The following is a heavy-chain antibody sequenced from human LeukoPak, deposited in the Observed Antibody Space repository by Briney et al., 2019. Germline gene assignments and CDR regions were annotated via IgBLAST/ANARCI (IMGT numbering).Heavy chain of an antibody. Sequence: ASVTVSCKASGYTFTGYYMHWVRQAPGQGLEWMGWINLNSGGTNYAQKFQGRVTMTRDTSISTAYMELSRLRSDDTAVYYCARGGMMYSSSAEIDYWGQGTLVTVSS. J-gene: IGHJ4*02. CDR3: ARGGMMYSSSAEIDY. CDR2: INLNSGGT. V-gene: IGHV1-2*02. CDR1: GYTFTGYY. D-gene: IGHD6-6*01.